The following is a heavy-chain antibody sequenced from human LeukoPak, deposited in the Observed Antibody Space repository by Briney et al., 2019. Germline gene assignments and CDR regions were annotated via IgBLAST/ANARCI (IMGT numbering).Heavy chain of an antibody. J-gene: IGHJ3*01. Sequence: ASVKVSCKASGYIFTSYFMHWVRQAPGQGLEWMGWIHPSTGNPTYAQGFTGRFVFSLDTSVSTTYLQIISLKAEDTAVYYCARGTSLWGQGTMVTVSS. V-gene: IGHV7-4-1*02. D-gene: IGHD6-6*01. CDR1: GYIFTSYF. CDR2: IHPSTGNP. CDR3: ARGTSL.